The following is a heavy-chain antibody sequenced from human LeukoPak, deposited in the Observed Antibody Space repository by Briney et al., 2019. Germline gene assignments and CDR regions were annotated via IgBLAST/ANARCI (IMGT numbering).Heavy chain of an antibody. D-gene: IGHD1-26*01. CDR2: ILSVGHT. Sequence: PGGSLRLSCAASGFTVSNNYMSWVRQTPGKGLEWVSVILSVGHTYYADSVKGRFTISRDNPKNTVYLQMNSLRAEDTAVCYCARLTAYEWELFGNYFDFWGQGTLVSVSS. CDR1: GFTVSNNY. J-gene: IGHJ4*02. V-gene: IGHV3-53*01. CDR3: ARLTAYEWELFGNYFDF.